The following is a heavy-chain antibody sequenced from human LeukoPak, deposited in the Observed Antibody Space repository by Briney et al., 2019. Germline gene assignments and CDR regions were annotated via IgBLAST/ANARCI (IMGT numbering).Heavy chain of an antibody. Sequence: SVKVSCKASGGTFSSYAISWVRQAPGQGLEWMGGIIPIFGTANYAQKFQGRVTITADESTSTAYMELSSLRSEDTAVYYCARDCGGVARFDIWGQGTMVTVSS. CDR2: IIPIFGTA. CDR1: GGTFSSYA. J-gene: IGHJ3*02. V-gene: IGHV1-69*13. CDR3: ARDCGGVARFDI. D-gene: IGHD3-3*01.